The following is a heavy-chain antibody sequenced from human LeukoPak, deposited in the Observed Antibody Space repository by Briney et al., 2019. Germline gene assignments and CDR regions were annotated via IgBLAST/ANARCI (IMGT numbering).Heavy chain of an antibody. CDR3: ARVGGTGPHWYYDILTGYRQYYFDY. J-gene: IGHJ4*02. D-gene: IGHD3-9*01. CDR2: IKQDGSEK. V-gene: IGHV3-7*01. CDR1: GFTFSSYW. Sequence: PGGSLRLSCAASGFTFSSYWMSWVRQAPGKGLEWVANIKQDGSEKYYVDSVKGRYTISRDNAKNSLYLQMNSLRAEDTAVYYCARVGGTGPHWYYDILTGYRQYYFDYWGQGTLVTVSS.